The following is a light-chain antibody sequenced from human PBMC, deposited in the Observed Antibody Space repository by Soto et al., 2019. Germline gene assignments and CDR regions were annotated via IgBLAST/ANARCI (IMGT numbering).Light chain of an antibody. J-gene: IGKJ1*01. Sequence: EFVLTQSPGTLSLSPGERATLXXXASQTVRNNYLAWYQQKPGQAPRLLIYGASTRATGIPARFSGSGSGTDFTLTISRLEPEDFAVYYCQQYGSSGTFGQGTKV. CDR3: QQYGSSGT. CDR2: GAS. CDR1: QTVRNNY. V-gene: IGKV3-20*01.